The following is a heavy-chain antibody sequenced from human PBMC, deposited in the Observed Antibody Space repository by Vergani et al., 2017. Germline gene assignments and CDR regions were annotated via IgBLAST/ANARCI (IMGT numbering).Heavy chain of an antibody. Sequence: QVQLQQWGAGLLKPSETLSLTCAVYGGSFSGYYWSWIRQPPGKGLEWIGEINHSGSTYYNPAFRGQATISVDKSKSQLVLRLTSVTAADTALYYCARHVGYGDSNYPGDWFDPWGQGTLVTVSS. CDR3: ARHVGYGDSNYPGDWFDP. J-gene: IGHJ5*02. CDR2: INHSGST. CDR1: GGSFSGYY. V-gene: IGHV4-34*01. D-gene: IGHD4-17*01.